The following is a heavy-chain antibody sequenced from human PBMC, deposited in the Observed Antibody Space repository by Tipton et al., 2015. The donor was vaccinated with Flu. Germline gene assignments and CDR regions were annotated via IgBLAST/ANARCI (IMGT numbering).Heavy chain of an antibody. CDR3: ARHSGPLYSGSGNFGC. Sequence: TLSLTCTVSGASISSDAYYWGWIRQPPWRGLEWIGSIHYSGTTYYNPSLTSLLTISIDTSKKQISLKLSSVTATDTAVYYCARHSGPLYSGSGNFGCWG. D-gene: IGHD3-10*01. CDR2: IHYSGTT. CDR1: GASISSDAYY. V-gene: IGHV4-39*01. J-gene: IGHJ4*01.